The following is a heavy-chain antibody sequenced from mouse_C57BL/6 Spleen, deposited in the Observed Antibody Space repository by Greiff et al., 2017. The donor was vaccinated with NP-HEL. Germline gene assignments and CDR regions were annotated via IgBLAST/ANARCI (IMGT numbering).Heavy chain of an antibody. J-gene: IGHJ4*01. CDR3: ARRDPYAMDY. CDR2: ISYDGSN. V-gene: IGHV3-6*01. Sequence: VQLKQSGPGLVKPSQSLSLTCSVTGYSITSGYYWDWIRQFPGNKLEWMGYISYDGSNNYNPSLKNRISITRDTSKNQFFLKLNSVTTEDTATYYCARRDPYAMDYWGQGTSVTVSS. CDR1: GYSITSGYY.